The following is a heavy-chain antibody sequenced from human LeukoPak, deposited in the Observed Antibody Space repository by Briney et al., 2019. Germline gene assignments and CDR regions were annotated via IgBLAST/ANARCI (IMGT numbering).Heavy chain of an antibody. V-gene: IGHV4-34*01. Sequence: SETLSLTCAVYGGSFSGYYWSWIRQPPGKGLEWIGEINHSGSTNYNPSLKSRVTISVDTSKNQFSLKLSSVTAADTAVYYCARGLRSSSYSYFDYWGQGTLVTVSS. CDR1: GGSFSGYY. CDR2: INHSGST. D-gene: IGHD3-22*01. CDR3: ARGLRSSSYSYFDY. J-gene: IGHJ4*02.